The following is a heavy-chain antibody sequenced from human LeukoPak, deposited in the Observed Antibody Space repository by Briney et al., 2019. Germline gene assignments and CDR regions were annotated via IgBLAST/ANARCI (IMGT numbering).Heavy chain of an antibody. J-gene: IGHJ4*02. CDR1: GFTFSRHW. Sequence: GGSLRLSCAASGFTFSRHWMHWVRQAPGKGLVWVSRIKSDGSTAHYADSVKGRFTISRDNAKNTLYLQMSSLRAEDTAVYYCARDHFGYNSLDYWGQGTLVTVSS. CDR2: IKSDGSTA. CDR3: ARDHFGYNSLDY. D-gene: IGHD5-24*01. V-gene: IGHV3-74*01.